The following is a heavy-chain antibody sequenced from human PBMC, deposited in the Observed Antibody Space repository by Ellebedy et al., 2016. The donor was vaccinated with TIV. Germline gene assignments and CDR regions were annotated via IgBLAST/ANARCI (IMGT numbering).Heavy chain of an antibody. J-gene: IGHJ4*02. Sequence: GESLKISXAASGFTFSSYAMSWVRQAPGKGLEWVSSITVSGNTHYADSVKGRFSISRDTSKNTLYLQMDSLRSEDTAVYYCAKGPGTASFFEYWGQGTLVTVSS. CDR2: ITVSGNT. CDR1: GFTFSSYA. V-gene: IGHV3-23*01. CDR3: AKGPGTASFFEY. D-gene: IGHD1-14*01.